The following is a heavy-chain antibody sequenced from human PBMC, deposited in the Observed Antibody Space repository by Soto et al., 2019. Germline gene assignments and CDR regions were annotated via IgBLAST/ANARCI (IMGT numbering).Heavy chain of an antibody. Sequence: QLQLQESGPGLVKPSETLSLTCTVSGGSISSSSYYWGWIRQPPGKGLEYIGSIYYSGSTYYNPSLKSRVTISLDTSKNQFSLKLSSVTAADTAVYYCARHTVTSATHFDYWGQGTLVTVSS. CDR3: ARHTVTSATHFDY. V-gene: IGHV4-39*01. CDR2: IYYSGST. D-gene: IGHD4-4*01. CDR1: GGSISSSSYY. J-gene: IGHJ4*02.